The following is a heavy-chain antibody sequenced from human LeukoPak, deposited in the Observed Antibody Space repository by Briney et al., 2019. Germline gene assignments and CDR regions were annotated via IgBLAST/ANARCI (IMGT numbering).Heavy chain of an antibody. CDR1: GITFRNYW. CDR3: VQGWRDN. D-gene: IGHD2-15*01. J-gene: IGHJ4*02. CDR2: INQDSSEK. V-gene: IGHV3-7*01. Sequence: GGSLRLSCAASGITFRNYWMSWVRQAPGKGLEWVANINQDSSEKYYVDSVKGRFTISRDNAKNSLYLQLNTLRPEDTAVYYCVQGWRDNWGQGTLVTVSS.